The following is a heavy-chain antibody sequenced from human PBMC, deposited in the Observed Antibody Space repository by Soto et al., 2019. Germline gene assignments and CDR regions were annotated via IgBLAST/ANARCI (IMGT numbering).Heavy chain of an antibody. Sequence: EVQLVQSGAEVKKPGESLRISCKGSGYSFTSYWISWVRQMPGKGLEWMGRIDPSDSYTTYRPSFQGHVTISADKSISTAYLQWSSLKASDTAMYYCARLECSGGSCYPADYWGQGTLVTVSS. D-gene: IGHD2-15*01. CDR3: ARLECSGGSCYPADY. CDR1: GYSFTSYW. CDR2: IDPSDSYT. J-gene: IGHJ4*02. V-gene: IGHV5-10-1*01.